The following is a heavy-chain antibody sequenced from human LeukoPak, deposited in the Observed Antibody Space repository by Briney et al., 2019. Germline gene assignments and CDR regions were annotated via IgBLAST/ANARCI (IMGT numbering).Heavy chain of an antibody. V-gene: IGHV3-23*01. Sequence: GGSLRLSCAASGFTLSSYAMSWVRQGPGKGLEWVSAISVSGDTYHADSVKGRFTISRDSYKNTLYLQMNSLRAEDAAVYYCAKAQPSSWYTHYFDYWGQGTLVTVSS. CDR3: AKAQPSSWYTHYFDY. CDR2: ISVSGDT. J-gene: IGHJ4*02. D-gene: IGHD6-13*01. CDR1: GFTLSSYA.